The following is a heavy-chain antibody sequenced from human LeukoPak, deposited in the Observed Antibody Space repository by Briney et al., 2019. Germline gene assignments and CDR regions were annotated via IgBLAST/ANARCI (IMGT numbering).Heavy chain of an antibody. CDR1: GGSISSSSYY. Sequence: SETLSLTCTVSGGSISSSSYYWGWIRQPPGKGLEWIGSIYYSGSTYYNPSLKSRVTISVDTSKNQFSLKLSSVTAADTAVYYCARHDLFTAAGDYWGQGTLVTVSS. D-gene: IGHD6-13*01. CDR3: ARHDLFTAAGDY. J-gene: IGHJ4*02. CDR2: IYYSGST. V-gene: IGHV4-39*01.